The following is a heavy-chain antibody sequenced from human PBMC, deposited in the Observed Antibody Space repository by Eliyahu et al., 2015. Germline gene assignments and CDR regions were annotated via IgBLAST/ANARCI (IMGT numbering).Heavy chain of an antibody. CDR3: TRGVQLGRPNWFDP. CDR1: GYTFTSYA. CDR2: INTGNGNT. J-gene: IGHJ5*02. Sequence: QVQLVQSGPDVKNPRASVKVSCKASGYTFTSYAIHWVRQAPGQGLEWMGWINTGNGNTKYSQKFQDRVIIMRDTSATTAYMELSSLTSEDTAVYYCTRGVQLGRPNWFDPWGQGTLVIVSS. D-gene: IGHD1-1*01. V-gene: IGHV1-3*04.